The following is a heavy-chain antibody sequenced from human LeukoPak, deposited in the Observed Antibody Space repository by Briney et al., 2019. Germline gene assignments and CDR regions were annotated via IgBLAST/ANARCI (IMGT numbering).Heavy chain of an antibody. CDR3: ARDRPYYYDSSAYYPDF. V-gene: IGHV1-18*01. D-gene: IGHD3-22*01. CDR1: GYSFTSYG. Sequence: GASVMVSCKASGYSFTSYGISWVRQAPGQGLEWMGWISGYNGNTNYAQRLQGRVTMTTDTSTSTAYMELRSLSSDDTAVYYCARDRPYYYDSSAYYPDFWGQGTLVTVSS. CDR2: ISGYNGNT. J-gene: IGHJ4*02.